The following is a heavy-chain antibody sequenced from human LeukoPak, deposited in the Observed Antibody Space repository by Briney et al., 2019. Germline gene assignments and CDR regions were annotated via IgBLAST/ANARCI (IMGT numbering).Heavy chain of an antibody. CDR1: GFTFGSHA. D-gene: IGHD2-21*01. CDR2: ISGSADGT. CDR3: SKGIGGTLFDY. Sequence: GGSLRLSCAASGFTFGSHAMSWVRQAPGKGLEWVSTISGSADGTHYRDSVKGRFTISRDNSKNTLFLQMNSLSAADTAVYYCSKGIGGTLFDYWGQGTLVT. V-gene: IGHV3-23*01. J-gene: IGHJ4*02.